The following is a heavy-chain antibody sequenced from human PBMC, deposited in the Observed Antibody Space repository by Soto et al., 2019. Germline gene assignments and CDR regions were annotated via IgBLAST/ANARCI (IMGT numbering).Heavy chain of an antibody. J-gene: IGHJ5*02. CDR1: GASVSPGY. D-gene: IGHD3-22*01. Sequence: QMQLPASGPGLVKPSETLSLPCNVSGASVSPGYWCWIRQPQGKGLEWIGFMYIGGSFTSNPSLTSRATMSVETSKNPFAMKLTSVTASDTAVYYCARSYYDSTGFAVDPWGQGTLVTVSS. V-gene: IGHV4-4*08. CDR3: ARSYYDSTGFAVDP. CDR2: MYIGGSF.